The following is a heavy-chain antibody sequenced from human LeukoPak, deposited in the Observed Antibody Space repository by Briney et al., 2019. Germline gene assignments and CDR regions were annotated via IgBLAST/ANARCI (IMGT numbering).Heavy chain of an antibody. J-gene: IGHJ4*02. Sequence: PSETLSLTCTVSGGSISSYYWSWIRQPPGKGLEWIGYIYYSGSTNYNPSLKSRVTISVDTSKNQFSLKLSSVTAADTAVYYCARASSQYSSSWYVDYWGQGTLVTVSS. D-gene: IGHD6-13*01. CDR1: GGSISSYY. CDR2: IYYSGST. CDR3: ARASSQYSSSWYVDY. V-gene: IGHV4-59*08.